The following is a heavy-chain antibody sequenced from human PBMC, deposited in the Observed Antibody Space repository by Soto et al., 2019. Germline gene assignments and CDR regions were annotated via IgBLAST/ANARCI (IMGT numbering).Heavy chain of an antibody. J-gene: IGHJ5*02. Sequence: SETLSLTCTVSGGSISSGDYYWSWIRQPPGKGLEWIGEINHSGSTNYNPSLKSRVTISVDTSKNQFSLKLSSVTAADTAVYYCARAVAATYNWFDPWGQGTLVTVSS. CDR3: ARAVAATYNWFDP. V-gene: IGHV4-30-4*01. CDR2: INHSGST. CDR1: GGSISSGDYY. D-gene: IGHD6-19*01.